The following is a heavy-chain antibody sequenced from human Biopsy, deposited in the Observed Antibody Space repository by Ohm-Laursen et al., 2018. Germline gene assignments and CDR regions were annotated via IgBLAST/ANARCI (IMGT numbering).Heavy chain of an antibody. J-gene: IGHJ4*02. Sequence: GSSVKVSCKVSGYTFTDYSLHWVRQAPGQGLEWMGWVNPNSGATNYAQNLQGRVTMTTDTSTSTAYMELRSLRSDDTAVYYCARERGGYKRTDYWGQGTLVTVSS. D-gene: IGHD5-24*01. V-gene: IGHV1-2*02. CDR3: ARERGGYKRTDY. CDR1: GYTFTDYS. CDR2: VNPNSGAT.